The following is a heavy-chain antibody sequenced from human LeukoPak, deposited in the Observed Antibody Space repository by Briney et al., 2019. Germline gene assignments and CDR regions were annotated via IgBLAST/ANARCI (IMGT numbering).Heavy chain of an antibody. CDR2: ISSRSHI. CDR3: ARSGSYNWNYGTGDY. CDR1: GFTFSSYS. D-gene: IGHD1-7*01. Sequence: GGSLRLSSAASGFTFSSYSMNWVRQAPGKGLEWVSSISSRSHIYYADSLKGRFTISRDNAKNSLYLQMNSLRAEDTALYYCARSGSYNWNYGTGDYWGQGTLVTVSS. V-gene: IGHV3-21*04. J-gene: IGHJ4*02.